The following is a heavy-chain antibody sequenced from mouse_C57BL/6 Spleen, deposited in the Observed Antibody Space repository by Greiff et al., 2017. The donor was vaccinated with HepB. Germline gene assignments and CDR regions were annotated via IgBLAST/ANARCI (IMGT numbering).Heavy chain of an antibody. CDR2: INPSNGGT. V-gene: IGHV1-53*01. J-gene: IGHJ1*03. Sequence: QVQLQQSGTELVKPGASVKLSCKASGYTFTSYWMHWVKQRPGQGLEWIGNINPSNGGTNYNEKFKSKATLTVDKSSSTAYMQLSSLTSEDSAVYYCAREKLGYWYFDVWGTGTTVTVSS. CDR3: AREKLGYWYFDV. D-gene: IGHD4-1*01. CDR1: GYTFTSYW.